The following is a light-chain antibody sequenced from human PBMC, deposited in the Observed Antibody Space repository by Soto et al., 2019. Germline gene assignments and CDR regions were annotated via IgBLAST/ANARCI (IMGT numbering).Light chain of an antibody. J-gene: IGKJ1*01. CDR2: GAS. CDR1: PSVSSTY. Sequence: EIVLTQSPGTLSLSPGERATLSCRASPSVSSTYLAWYQQKPGQAPRLLIYGASTRATGIPDRFRGSASGTGFTLTISRLEPEDFAVYYWQQEGRLPWTFGQGTKVEIK. CDR3: QQEGRLPWT. V-gene: IGKV3-20*01.